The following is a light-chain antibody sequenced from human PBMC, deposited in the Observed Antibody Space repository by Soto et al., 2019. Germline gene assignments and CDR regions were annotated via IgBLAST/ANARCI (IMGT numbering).Light chain of an antibody. Sequence: QSALTQPPSASGSPGQSVTISCTGTSSDVGGYNYVSWYQQHPGKAPKLMIYEVSKRPSGVPDRFSGSKSGNTASLTVSGLQGEDEADYYYSSYAGSNKVFGGGTKLTVL. V-gene: IGLV2-8*01. CDR2: EVS. CDR3: SSYAGSNKV. CDR1: SSDVGGYNY. J-gene: IGLJ2*01.